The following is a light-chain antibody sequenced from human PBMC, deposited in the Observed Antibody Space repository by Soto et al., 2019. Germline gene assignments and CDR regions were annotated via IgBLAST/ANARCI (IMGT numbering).Light chain of an antibody. Sequence: QSALTQPASVSGSPGQSITISCTGTSSDVGGYYYVSWYQHHPGKAPKLIIYQVTNRPSGVSNRFSASKSGNTASLTISALQAEDEAHYYCCSYSSSSTFYVFGTGTRSPS. J-gene: IGLJ1*01. CDR3: CSYSSSSTFYV. V-gene: IGLV2-14*01. CDR1: SSDVGGYYY. CDR2: QVT.